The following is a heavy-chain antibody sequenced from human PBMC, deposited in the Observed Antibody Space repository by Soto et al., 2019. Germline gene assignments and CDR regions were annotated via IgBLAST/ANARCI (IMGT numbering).Heavy chain of an antibody. Sequence: KPSETLSLTCTVSGGSISSYYWSWIRQPPGKGLEWIGYIYYSGSTNYNPSLKSRVTISVDTSKNQFSLKLSSVTAADTAVYYCARLRHPANTYYDFWSGYYTGAWFDPWGQGTLVTVSS. CDR2: IYYSGST. D-gene: IGHD3-3*01. CDR3: ARLRHPANTYYDFWSGYYTGAWFDP. V-gene: IGHV4-59*01. CDR1: GGSISSYY. J-gene: IGHJ5*02.